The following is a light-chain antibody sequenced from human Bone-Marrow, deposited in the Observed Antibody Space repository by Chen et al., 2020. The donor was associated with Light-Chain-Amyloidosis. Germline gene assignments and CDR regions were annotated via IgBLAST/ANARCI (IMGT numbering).Light chain of an antibody. CDR3: QVWDRSSDRPV. CDR2: DDS. Sequence: SYVLTQPSSVSVAPGQTATIACGGNNSGSTSVHWYQQTPGQAPLLVVYDDSDRPSGIPERLSGSNSGTTATLTSSRVEAGDEADYYCQVWDRSSDRPVFGGGTKPTVL. J-gene: IGLJ3*02. CDR1: NSGSTS. V-gene: IGLV3-21*02.